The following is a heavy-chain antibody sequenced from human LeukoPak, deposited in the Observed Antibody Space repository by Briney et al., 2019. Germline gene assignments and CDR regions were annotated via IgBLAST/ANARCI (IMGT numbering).Heavy chain of an antibody. CDR1: GYTFSGYY. D-gene: IGHD5-18*01. Sequence: ASVRVSCKASGYTFSGYYLHWVRQPPGQGLEWMGWINPDSGTNYAQKFQGRVTMTRATSISTAYMELSRLTSDDTAVYYCAKDTGNFNLGDYWGQGTLVTVSS. CDR2: INPDSGT. CDR3: AKDTGNFNLGDY. V-gene: IGHV1-2*02. J-gene: IGHJ4*02.